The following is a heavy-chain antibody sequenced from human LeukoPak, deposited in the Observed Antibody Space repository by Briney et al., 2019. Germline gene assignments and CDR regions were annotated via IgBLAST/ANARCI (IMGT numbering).Heavy chain of an antibody. CDR1: GFTFSSYA. J-gene: IGHJ4*02. CDR2: ISGSGGST. V-gene: IGHV3-23*01. Sequence: PGGSLRLSCAASGFTFSSYAMSWVRQAPGKGLEGVSAISGSGGSTYYADSVKGRFTISRDNSKNTLYLQMNSLRAEDTAVYYCAKGVPGGYSSSWYFLRQTYYFDYWGQGTLVTVSS. CDR3: AKGVPGGYSSSWYFLRQTYYFDY. D-gene: IGHD6-13*01.